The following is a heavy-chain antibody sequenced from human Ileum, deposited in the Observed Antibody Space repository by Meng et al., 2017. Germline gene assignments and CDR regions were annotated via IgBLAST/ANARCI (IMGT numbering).Heavy chain of an antibody. J-gene: IGHJ1*01. Sequence: VRRVGSGGGFAPPGGSLRLACAASGFTFTDHWMHWVRQGPGKGLVWVSRINPDGSDPTYADSVKGRFTISRDNAKNTVYLQMNSLRAEDTALYYCTNDRLNHWGQGALVTVSS. D-gene: IGHD1-1*01. CDR2: INPDGSDP. CDR1: GFTFTDHW. CDR3: TNDRLNH. V-gene: IGHV3-74*01.